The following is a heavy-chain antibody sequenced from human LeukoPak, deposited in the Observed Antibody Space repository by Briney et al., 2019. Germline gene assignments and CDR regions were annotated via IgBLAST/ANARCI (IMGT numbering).Heavy chain of an antibody. CDR2: IYYSGST. CDR1: GGSIRTGAYY. Sequence: SETLSLTCTVSGGSIRTGAYYWAWVRQPPGKGLVWIGSIYYSGSTSYNPSLKSRVTISVDTSKNQFSLKLSSVTAADTAVYYCARHSMAHYDSHVSRPHFDYWGQGTLVSVSS. D-gene: IGHD3-22*01. CDR3: ARHSMAHYDSHVSRPHFDY. J-gene: IGHJ4*02. V-gene: IGHV4-39*01.